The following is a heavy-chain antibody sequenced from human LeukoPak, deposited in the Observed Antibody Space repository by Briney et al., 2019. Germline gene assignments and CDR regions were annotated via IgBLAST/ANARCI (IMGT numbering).Heavy chain of an antibody. J-gene: IGHJ5*02. CDR3: ARLGGGQYYYDSSARWFDP. CDR2: IYYSGST. CDR1: GGSISSSSYY. Sequence: SETLSLTCTVSGGSISSSSYYWGWIRQPPGKGLEWIGSIYYSGSTYYNPSLKSRVTISVDTSKNQFSLKLSSVTAADTAVYYCARLGGGQYYYDSSARWFDPWGQGTLITVSS. V-gene: IGHV4-39*01. D-gene: IGHD3-22*01.